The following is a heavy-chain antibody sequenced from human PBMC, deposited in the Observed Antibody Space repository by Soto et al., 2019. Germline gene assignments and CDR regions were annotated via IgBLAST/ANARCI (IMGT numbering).Heavy chain of an antibody. D-gene: IGHD6-13*01. V-gene: IGHV3-23*01. CDR1: GFSFSDYA. CDR3: AKRSTYSSGWYSPIFDY. CDR2: ISESGGST. J-gene: IGHJ4*02. Sequence: GGSLRLSCAASGFSFSDYAMSWVRQAPGKGLEWVSVISESGGSTHYADSVRGRFTVSRDNSKNSLSLRMNSLRDEDTAVYFCAKRSTYSSGWYSPIFDYWGQGALVPVYS.